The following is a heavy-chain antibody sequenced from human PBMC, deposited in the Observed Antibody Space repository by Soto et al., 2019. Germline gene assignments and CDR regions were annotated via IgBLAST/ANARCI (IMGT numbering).Heavy chain of an antibody. CDR2: ISVYDGNT. Sequence: QVQLVQSGAELKKPGASVKVSCKTSGYTFASYGISWVRQGPGQGLEWMGWISVYDGNTRYAQKVQDRVTITADRSTSTAYMELRSLRPDDTAVYYCARDSSLDQWGQGTLVTVSS. V-gene: IGHV1-18*04. CDR1: GYTFASYG. CDR3: ARDSSLDQ. J-gene: IGHJ4*02.